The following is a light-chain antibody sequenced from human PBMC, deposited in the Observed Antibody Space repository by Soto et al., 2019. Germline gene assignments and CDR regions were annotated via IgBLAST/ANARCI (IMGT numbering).Light chain of an antibody. CDR1: QSISNY. V-gene: IGKV1-39*01. Sequence: DIQMTQSPSSLSASVGDRVTITCRASQSISNYLNWYQQKPGRAPKLLIYAASSLQSGVPSRFSGSGSGTDFTLTINSLQPEDFATYYCQQSYSTPPTLGQGTKVDIK. J-gene: IGKJ1*01. CDR2: AAS. CDR3: QQSYSTPPT.